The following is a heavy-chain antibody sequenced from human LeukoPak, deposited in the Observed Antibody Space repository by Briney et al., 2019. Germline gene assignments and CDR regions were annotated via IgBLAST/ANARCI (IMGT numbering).Heavy chain of an antibody. D-gene: IGHD3-10*01. CDR1: GFTFSRYW. CDR2: LNSDENST. J-gene: IGHJ4*02. Sequence: GGPLRLSCAASGFTFSRYWMHWVRQAPGKGLVWVSRLNSDENSTNYADSVKGRFTISRDNAKNTLYLQMNSLRAEDTAVYYCASLPHYYTSGSYYNVSYWGQGTLVTVSS. V-gene: IGHV3-74*01. CDR3: ASLPHYYTSGSYYNVSY.